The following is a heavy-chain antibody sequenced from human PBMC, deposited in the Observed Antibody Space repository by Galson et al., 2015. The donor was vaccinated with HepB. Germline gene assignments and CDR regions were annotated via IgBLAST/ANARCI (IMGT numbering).Heavy chain of an antibody. V-gene: IGHV1-18*01. CDR1: GGTFSSYA. J-gene: IGHJ6*02. CDR3: ARDGGHGYYYGMDV. CDR2: ISAYNGNT. D-gene: IGHD5-12*01. Sequence: SVKVSCKASGGTFSSYAISWVRQAPGQGLEWMGWISAYNGNTNYAQKLQGRVTMTTDTSTSTAYMELRSLRSDDTAVYYCARDGGHGYYYGMDVWGQGTTVTVSS.